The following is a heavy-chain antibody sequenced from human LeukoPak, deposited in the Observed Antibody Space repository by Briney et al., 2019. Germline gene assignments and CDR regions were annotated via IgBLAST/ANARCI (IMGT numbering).Heavy chain of an antibody. J-gene: IGHJ5*02. CDR2: FDPEDGET. D-gene: IGHD3-9*01. CDR3: ATGPPRYFDWFLR. V-gene: IGHV1-24*01. CDR1: GYIHPELS. Sequence: GASVKVSCKVSGYIHPELSMHWVRQAPGKGLEGMGGFDPEDGETIYAQKFQGRVTMTEDTSTDTAYMELSSLRSEDTAVYYCATGPPRYFDWFLRWGQGTLVTVSS.